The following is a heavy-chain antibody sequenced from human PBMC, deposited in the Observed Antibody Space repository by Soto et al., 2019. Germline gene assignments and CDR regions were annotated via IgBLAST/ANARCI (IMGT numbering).Heavy chain of an antibody. V-gene: IGHV4-39*01. D-gene: IGHD6-13*01. Sequence: SETLSLTCTVSGGSISSSSYYWGWIRQPPGKGLEWIGSIYYSGSTYYNPSLKSRVTISVDTSKNQFSLKLGSVTAADTAVYYCARHVYSSSWYYFDYWGQGTLVTVSS. CDR1: GGSISSSSYY. CDR3: ARHVYSSSWYYFDY. J-gene: IGHJ4*02. CDR2: IYYSGST.